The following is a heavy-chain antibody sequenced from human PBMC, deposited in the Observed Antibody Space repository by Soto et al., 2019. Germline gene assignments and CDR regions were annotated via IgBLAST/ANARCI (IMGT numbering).Heavy chain of an antibody. CDR1: GFTFESHR. D-gene: IGHD6-19*01. Sequence: VESGGVLVQPGGSLRLSCVASGFTFESHRMHWVRQAPGEGLVWVSRIKTDGYAAAYAESVKGRFTISRDNTKNTVYLQMNSLRAEATAVYFCVRESGVAADCWGQGALVTVSS. V-gene: IGHV3-74*01. J-gene: IGHJ4*02. CDR3: VRESGVAADC. CDR2: IKTDGYAA.